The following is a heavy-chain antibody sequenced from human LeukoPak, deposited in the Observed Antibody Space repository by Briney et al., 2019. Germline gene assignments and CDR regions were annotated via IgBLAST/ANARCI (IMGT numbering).Heavy chain of an antibody. Sequence: SETLSLTCAVHGGSFSGYYWNWIRQPPGKGLEWIGEIHHTGSTTYMPSPKSRVTISVDTSKNQFSLKLSSVTAADTAVYYCARGGGYSGYDDYYDYGMDVWGQGTTVTVSS. J-gene: IGHJ6*02. D-gene: IGHD5-12*01. CDR1: GGSFSGYY. CDR2: IHHTGST. V-gene: IGHV4-34*01. CDR3: ARGGGYSGYDDYYDYGMDV.